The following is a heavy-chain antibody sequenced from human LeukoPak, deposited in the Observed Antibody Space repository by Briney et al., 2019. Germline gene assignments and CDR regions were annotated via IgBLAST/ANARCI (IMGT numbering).Heavy chain of an antibody. CDR3: ARDNRQSIYYYYGMHV. D-gene: IGHD1-14*01. CDR1: GFTFSSYE. J-gene: IGHJ6*02. V-gene: IGHV3-48*03. Sequence: GGSLRLSCAASGFTFSSYEMNWVRQAPGKGLEGVSYISSSGSTIYYADSVRGRFTISRDNDKNSLYQQMNSRRAEDTAVYYCARDNRQSIYYYYGMHVWGQGTRVTVPS. CDR2: ISSSGSTI.